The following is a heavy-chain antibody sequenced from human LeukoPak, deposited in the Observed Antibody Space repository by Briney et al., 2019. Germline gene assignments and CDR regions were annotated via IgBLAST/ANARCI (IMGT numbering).Heavy chain of an antibody. CDR3: AKDNGRVSVAGAFDI. CDR1: GFTFSDYY. J-gene: IGHJ3*02. D-gene: IGHD6-19*01. V-gene: IGHV3-11*01. CDR2: ISKNGKTI. Sequence: GGSLRLSCAASGFTFSDYYMSWIRQAPGKGLEWLSYISKNGKTIYYADSVKGRFTISRDNAKKSVYLQMNSLRAEDTALYYCAKDNGRVSVAGAFDIWGQGTMVTVSS.